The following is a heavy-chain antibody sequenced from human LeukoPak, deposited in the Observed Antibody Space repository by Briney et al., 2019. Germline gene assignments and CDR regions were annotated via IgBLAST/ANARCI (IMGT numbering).Heavy chain of an antibody. Sequence: GGSLRLSCAASGFTFSSCSMNWVRQAPGKGLEWVSSISSSSSTIYYAASVKGRFTISRDNSKNTLYLQMNSLRAEDTAVYYCAKDLDAVVVVALYPFHAFDIWGQGTMVTVSS. V-gene: IGHV3-48*01. J-gene: IGHJ3*02. D-gene: IGHD2-15*01. CDR2: ISSSSSTI. CDR1: GFTFSSCS. CDR3: AKDLDAVVVVALYPFHAFDI.